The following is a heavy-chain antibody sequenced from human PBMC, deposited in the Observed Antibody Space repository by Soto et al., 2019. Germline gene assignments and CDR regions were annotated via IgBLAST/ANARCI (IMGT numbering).Heavy chain of an antibody. J-gene: IGHJ4*02. D-gene: IGHD3-10*01. CDR3: AGRITMVRGVII. V-gene: IGHV1-69*06. Sequence: KVSCKASGGTFSSYAISWVRQAPGQGLEWMGGIIPIFGTANYAQKFQGRVTITADKSTSTAYMELSSLRSEDTAVYYCAGRITMVRGVIIWGQGTLVTVSS. CDR1: GGTFSSYA. CDR2: IIPIFGTA.